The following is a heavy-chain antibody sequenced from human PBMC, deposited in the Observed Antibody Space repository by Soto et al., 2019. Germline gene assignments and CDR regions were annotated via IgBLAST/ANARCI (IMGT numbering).Heavy chain of an antibody. CDR1: GYSFTSYW. CDR3: ARGDYDLLTGHRSLYGMDV. Sequence: LGESLKISCKGSGYSFTSYWIGWVRQMPGKGLEWMGIIYPGDSDTRYSPSFQGQVTISADKSISTAYLQWSSLKASDTAMYYCARGDYDLLTGHRSLYGMDVSGQATTVTVSS. V-gene: IGHV5-51*01. D-gene: IGHD3-9*01. CDR2: IYPGDSDT. J-gene: IGHJ6*02.